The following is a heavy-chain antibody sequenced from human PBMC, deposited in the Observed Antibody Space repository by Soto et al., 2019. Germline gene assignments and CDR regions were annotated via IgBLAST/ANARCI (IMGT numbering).Heavy chain of an antibody. Sequence: QVQLVESGGGVVQPGRSLRLYCAASGFTFSSYGMHWVRQAPGKGLEWVAVIWYDGSNKYYADSVKGRFTISRDNSKNTLYLQMNSLRDEDTAVYYCAREHIRYCSSTSCYLLLDWGQGTLVTVSS. J-gene: IGHJ4*02. CDR1: GFTFSSYG. D-gene: IGHD2-2*01. V-gene: IGHV3-33*01. CDR2: IWYDGSNK. CDR3: AREHIRYCSSTSCYLLLD.